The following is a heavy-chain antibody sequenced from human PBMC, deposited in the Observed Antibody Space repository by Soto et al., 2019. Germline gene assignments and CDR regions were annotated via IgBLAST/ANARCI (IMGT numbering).Heavy chain of an antibody. Sequence: ASVKVSCKASGGTFSSYAISWVRQPPGQGLEWMGGIIPIFGTANYAQKFQGRVTITADKSTSTAYMELSSLRSEDTAVYYCASLPQPGSGANWFDPWGQGTLVTVSS. CDR1: GGTFSSYA. CDR3: ASLPQPGSGANWFDP. V-gene: IGHV1-69*06. J-gene: IGHJ5*02. D-gene: IGHD2-15*01. CDR2: IIPIFGTA.